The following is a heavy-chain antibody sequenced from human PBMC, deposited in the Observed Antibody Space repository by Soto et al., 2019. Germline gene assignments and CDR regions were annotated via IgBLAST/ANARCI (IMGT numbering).Heavy chain of an antibody. V-gene: IGHV1-24*01. J-gene: IGHJ3*01. CDR1: GYTLTELS. CDR3: ARDQLYYNDISGRPLNAFDV. D-gene: IGHD3-22*01. Sequence: ASVKVSCKVSGYTLTELSMHWVRQAPGKGLEWMGGFDPEDGETIYAQKFQGRVTMTEDTSTDTAYMELSSLRAEDTAVYYCARDQLYYNDISGRPLNAFDVWGQGTVVTVSS. CDR2: FDPEDGET.